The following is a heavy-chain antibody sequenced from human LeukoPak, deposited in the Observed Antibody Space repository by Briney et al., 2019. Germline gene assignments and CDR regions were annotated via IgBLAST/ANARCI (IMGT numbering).Heavy chain of an antibody. V-gene: IGHV1-18*01. D-gene: IGHD5-24*01. CDR2: ISAHSGNT. CDR1: GYTFSHYG. J-gene: IGHJ4*02. Sequence: ASLKVSCKTSGYTFSHYGISWVRQAPGQGLEWVAWISAHSGNTEYAQKFQDRVTVTTATSTCKAYMELRGLRPDDTGVYYCMRERPWQTHQMVAEDCWGQGTLVIVYS. CDR3: MRERPWQTHQMVAEDC.